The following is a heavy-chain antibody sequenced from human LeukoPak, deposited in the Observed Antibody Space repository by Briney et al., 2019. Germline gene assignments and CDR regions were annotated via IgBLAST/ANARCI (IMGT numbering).Heavy chain of an antibody. CDR1: GFTFSDYA. V-gene: IGHV3-23*01. Sequence: PGGSLRLSCAASGFTFSDYALGWVRQAPGRGLEWVATLSGSGAGTYYSDSVQGRFTISRDNAKNSLYLQMNSLRAEDTAVYYCARGSSLYRGLWESYSPGYFQHWGQGTLVTVSS. J-gene: IGHJ1*01. CDR3: ARGSSLYRGLWESYSPGYFQH. CDR2: LSGSGAGT. D-gene: IGHD3-16*01.